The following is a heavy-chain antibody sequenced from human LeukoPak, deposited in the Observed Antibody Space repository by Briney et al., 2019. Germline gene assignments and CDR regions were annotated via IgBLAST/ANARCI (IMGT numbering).Heavy chain of an antibody. J-gene: IGHJ4*02. D-gene: IGHD2-2*01. V-gene: IGHV3-48*01. Sequence: PGGSLRLSCAASGFTFSDYSMNWVRQAPGKGLEWISYIGIDSGNTNYADSVKGRFTISGDKAKNSLYLQMNSLRVEDTAVYYCARDSKYAFDNWGQGPLVTVSS. CDR2: IGIDSGNT. CDR1: GFTFSDYS. CDR3: ARDSKYAFDN.